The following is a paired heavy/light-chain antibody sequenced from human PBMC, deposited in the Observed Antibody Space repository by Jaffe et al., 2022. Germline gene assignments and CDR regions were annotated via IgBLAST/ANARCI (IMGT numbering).Light chain of an antibody. CDR3: SSYTSSRPHVV. Sequence: QSALTQPASVSGSPGQSITISCTGTSSDVGGYNYVSWYQQHPGKAPKLMIYEVSNRPSGVSNRFSGSKSGNTASLTISGLQAEDEADYYCSSYTSSRPHVVFGGGTKLTVL. CDR2: EVS. V-gene: IGLV2-14*01. J-gene: IGLJ2*01. CDR1: SSDVGGYNY.
Heavy chain of an antibody. Sequence: QVQLVQSGAEVKKPGASVKVSCKASGYTFTGYYMHWVRQAPGQGLEWMGRINPNSGGTNYAQKFQGRVTMTRDTSISTAYMELSRLRSDDTAVYYCARDLLPIVVVVAATAIDYWGQGTLVTVSS. CDR2: INPNSGGT. CDR1: GYTFTGYY. V-gene: IGHV1-2*06. D-gene: IGHD2-15*01. CDR3: ARDLLPIVVVVAATAIDY. J-gene: IGHJ4*02.